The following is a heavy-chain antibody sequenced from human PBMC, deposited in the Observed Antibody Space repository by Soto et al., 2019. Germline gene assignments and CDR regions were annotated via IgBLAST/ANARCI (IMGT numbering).Heavy chain of an antibody. CDR2: INHSGST. D-gene: IGHD6-13*01. CDR3: ARHDLAAFDY. CDR1: GGSISSGGYY. Sequence: SETLSLTCAVSGGSISSGGYYWSWIRQPPGKGLEWIGEINHSGSTYYNPSLKSRVTISVDTSKNQFSLKLSSVTAADTAVYYCARHDLAAFDYWGQGTLVTVSS. V-gene: IGHV4-39*01. J-gene: IGHJ4*02.